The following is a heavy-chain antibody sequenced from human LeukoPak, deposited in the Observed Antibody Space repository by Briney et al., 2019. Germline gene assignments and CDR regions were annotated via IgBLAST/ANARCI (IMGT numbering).Heavy chain of an antibody. CDR3: AKDTCSGGSCYYYYGMDV. CDR1: GFTFSRYG. CDR2: ISHDGSNN. Sequence: GGSLRLSCAASGFTFSRYGIHWVRQAPGKGREWVAVISHDGSNNYYADSVQGRFTISRDNSKNTLYLQMISLRADNTAVYYCAKDTCSGGSCYYYYGMDVWGQGTTVTVSS. D-gene: IGHD2-15*01. V-gene: IGHV3-30*18. J-gene: IGHJ6*02.